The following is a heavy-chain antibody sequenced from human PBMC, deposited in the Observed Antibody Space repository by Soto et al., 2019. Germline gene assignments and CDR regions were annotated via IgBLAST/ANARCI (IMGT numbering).Heavy chain of an antibody. CDR3: ARENGPYYYYGMDV. Sequence: EVQLVESGGGLIQPGGSLRLSCAASGFTVSSNYMSWVRQAPGKGLEWVSVIYSGGSTYYADSVKGRFTISRDNSTNTLYLQMNSLRAEDTAVYYCARENGPYYYYGMDVWGQGTTVTVSS. CDR2: IYSGGST. V-gene: IGHV3-53*01. D-gene: IGHD2-8*01. CDR1: GFTVSSNY. J-gene: IGHJ6*02.